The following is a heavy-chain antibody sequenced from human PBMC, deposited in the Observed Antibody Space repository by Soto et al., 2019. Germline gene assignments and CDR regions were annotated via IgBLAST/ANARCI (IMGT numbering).Heavy chain of an antibody. D-gene: IGHD7-27*01. CDR3: ARGPPSYLNWGIGVYFDY. Sequence: PSETLSLTCAVYGGSFSGYYWSWIRQPPGKGLEWIGEINHSGSTNYNPSLKSRVTISVDTSKNQFSLKLSSVTAADTAVYYCARGPPSYLNWGIGVYFDYWGQGTLVTVSS. CDR1: GGSFSGYY. CDR2: INHSGST. V-gene: IGHV4-34*01. J-gene: IGHJ4*02.